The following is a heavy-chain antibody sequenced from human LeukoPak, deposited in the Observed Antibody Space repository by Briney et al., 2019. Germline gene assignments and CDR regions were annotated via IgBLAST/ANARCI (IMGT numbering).Heavy chain of an antibody. CDR2: IYTSGST. J-gene: IGHJ6*03. D-gene: IGHD4-17*01. V-gene: IGHV4-4*07. Sequence: SETLSLTCTVSGGSISSYYWSWIRQPAGKGLEWIGRIYTSGSTNYNPSLKSRVTMSVDTSKNQFSLKLSSVTAADTAVYYCARVVRGPLRSGYYYYMDVWGKGTTVTVSS. CDR1: GGSISSYY. CDR3: ARVVRGPLRSGYYYYMDV.